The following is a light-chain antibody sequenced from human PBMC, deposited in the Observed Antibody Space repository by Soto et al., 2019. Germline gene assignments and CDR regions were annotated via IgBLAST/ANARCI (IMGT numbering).Light chain of an antibody. V-gene: IGKV1-33*01. Sequence: DIQLTQSPSSLSASVGDRVTISCQASHNIFNYLNWYQFKPGKAPKVLIFGGSNLETGVPSRFSGSGSGTAYSLTIKSLQPEDVATYCCQHYDSLPLTFGGGTKVEIE. CDR1: HNIFNY. CDR3: QHYDSLPLT. J-gene: IGKJ4*01. CDR2: GGS.